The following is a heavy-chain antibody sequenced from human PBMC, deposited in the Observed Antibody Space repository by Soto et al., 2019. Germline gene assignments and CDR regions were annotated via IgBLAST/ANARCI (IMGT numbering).Heavy chain of an antibody. D-gene: IGHD3-9*01. CDR2: NPSGGST. Sequence: NPSGGSTSYAQKFHGRVTMTRDTSTSTVYMELSSLRSEDTAVYYCARETHYDILTGYYQSEDYWGQGTLVTVSS. J-gene: IGHJ4*02. V-gene: IGHV1-46*01. CDR3: ARETHYDILTGYYQSEDY.